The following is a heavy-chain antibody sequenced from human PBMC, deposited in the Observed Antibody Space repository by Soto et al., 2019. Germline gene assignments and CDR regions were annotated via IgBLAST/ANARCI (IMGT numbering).Heavy chain of an antibody. CDR3: ARDRRNYGMDV. CDR2: IYYSGST. V-gene: IGHV4-31*03. J-gene: IGHJ6*02. Sequence: PSETLSLTCTVSGGSISSGGYYWSWIRQHPGKGLEWIGYIYYSGSTYYNPSLKSRVTISVDTSKNQFSLKLSSVTAADTAEYYCARDRRNYGMDVWGQGTTVTVSS. CDR1: GGSISSGGYY.